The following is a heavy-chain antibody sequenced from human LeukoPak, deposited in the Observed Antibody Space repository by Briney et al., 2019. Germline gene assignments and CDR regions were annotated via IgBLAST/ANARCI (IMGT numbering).Heavy chain of an antibody. CDR3: AKEGSTSHQSHYYYYGMDV. CDR2: ISGSGGST. Sequence: GGSLRLSFAASGFIFSSYAMSWVRQAPGKGLEWVAAISGSGGSTYYADSVKGRFTISRDNSKNTLYLQMNSLRAEDTAVYYCAKEGSTSHQSHYYYYGMDVWGQGTTVTVSS. V-gene: IGHV3-23*01. J-gene: IGHJ6*02. D-gene: IGHD2-2*01. CDR1: GFIFSSYA.